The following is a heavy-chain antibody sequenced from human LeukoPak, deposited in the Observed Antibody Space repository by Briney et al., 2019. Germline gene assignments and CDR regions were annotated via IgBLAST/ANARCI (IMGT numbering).Heavy chain of an antibody. D-gene: IGHD2-2*01. CDR3: AKDRSRTNNICHGDFDY. J-gene: IGHJ4*02. CDR2: ISGSGGDT. V-gene: IGHV3-23*01. Sequence: GGSLRLSCAASGFTFSSYGMSWVRQAPGKGLEWVSGISGSGGDTYYADSVKGRFTISRDNSKNTLYLQMNSLRAEDTAVYYCAKDRSRTNNICHGDFDYWGQGTLVTVSS. CDR1: GFTFSSYG.